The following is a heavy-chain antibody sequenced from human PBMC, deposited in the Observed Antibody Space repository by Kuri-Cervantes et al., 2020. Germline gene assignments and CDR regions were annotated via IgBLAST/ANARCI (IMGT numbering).Heavy chain of an antibody. D-gene: IGHD6-19*01. CDR1: GGSISDYY. Sequence: SETLSLTCTVSGGSISDYYWNWIRQPPGKGLEWIGYIYYSGSTNYNPTLKSRVTISVDTSKNQFPLKLSSVTAADTAVYYCARRGSGWSLVYWGQGTLVTVSS. J-gene: IGHJ4*02. CDR3: ARRGSGWSLVY. V-gene: IGHV4-59*12. CDR2: IYYSGST.